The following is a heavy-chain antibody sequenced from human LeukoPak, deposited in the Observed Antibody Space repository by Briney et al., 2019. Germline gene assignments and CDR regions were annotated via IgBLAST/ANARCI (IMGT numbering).Heavy chain of an antibody. J-gene: IGHJ4*02. V-gene: IGHV3-9*03. CDR1: EFTFDDCA. CDR2: IKWNSDII. Sequence: PGRSLRLSCAASEFTFDDCAMHWVRQAPGKGLEWVSGIKWNSDIIGYADSVKGRFTISRDNAKNFLYLQMNSLRAKDMALYYCAKGRGIAAAGAFDHWGQGTLVTVSS. D-gene: IGHD6-13*01. CDR3: AKGRGIAAAGAFDH.